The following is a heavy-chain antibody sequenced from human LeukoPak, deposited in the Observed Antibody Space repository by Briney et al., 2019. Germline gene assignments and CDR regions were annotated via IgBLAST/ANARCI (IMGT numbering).Heavy chain of an antibody. CDR3: ARTYYYDSSGYYALDFDY. D-gene: IGHD3-22*01. J-gene: IGHJ4*02. V-gene: IGHV1-2*06. CDR1: GGTFSSYA. Sequence: RASVKVSCEASGGTFSSYAISWVRQAPGQGLEWMGRINPNSGGTNYAQKFQGRVTMTRDTSISTAYMELSRLRSDDTAVYYCARTYYYDSSGYYALDFDYWGQGTLVTVSS. CDR2: INPNSGGT.